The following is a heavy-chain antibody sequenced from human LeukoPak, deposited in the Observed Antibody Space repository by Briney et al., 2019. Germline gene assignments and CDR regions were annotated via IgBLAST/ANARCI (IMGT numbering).Heavy chain of an antibody. Sequence: GESLKISCKGSGYSFTSYWIGWVRQMPGKGLEWMGIIYPGDSDTRYSPSFQGQVTISADKSISTAYLQWSSLKASDTAMYYCARRAHCSSTSCYPTPDYWGQGTLVTVSS. J-gene: IGHJ4*02. CDR1: GYSFTSYW. CDR3: ARRAHCSSTSCYPTPDY. D-gene: IGHD2-2*01. CDR2: IYPGDSDT. V-gene: IGHV5-51*01.